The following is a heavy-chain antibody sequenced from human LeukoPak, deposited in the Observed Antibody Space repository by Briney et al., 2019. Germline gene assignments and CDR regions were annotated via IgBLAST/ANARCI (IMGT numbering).Heavy chain of an antibody. D-gene: IGHD3-10*01. V-gene: IGHV3-23*01. CDR1: GFIFSSYW. CDR2: ISGSGGST. Sequence: GGSLRLSCAASGFIFSSYWMHWVRQAPGKGLEWVSAISGSGGSTYYADSVKGRFTISRDNSKNTLYLQMNSLRAEDTAVYYCAKSSVWFGEYKGVLDYWGQGTLVTVSS. J-gene: IGHJ4*02. CDR3: AKSSVWFGEYKGVLDY.